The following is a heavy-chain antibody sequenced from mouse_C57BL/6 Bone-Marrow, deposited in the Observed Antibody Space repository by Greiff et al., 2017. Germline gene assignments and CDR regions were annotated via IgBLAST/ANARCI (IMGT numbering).Heavy chain of an antibody. CDR1: GFSLTSYG. V-gene: IGHV2-6*01. CDR3: ASEYYGSSLAY. CDR2: IWGVGST. Sequence: QVQLQQSGPGLVAPSQSLSITCTVSGFSLTSYGVDWVRQSPGKGLEWLGVIWGVGSTNYNSALNSSLSISKDNSKSQVFLKMNSLQTDDTAMYYCASEYYGSSLAYWGQGTLVTVSA. J-gene: IGHJ3*01. D-gene: IGHD1-1*01.